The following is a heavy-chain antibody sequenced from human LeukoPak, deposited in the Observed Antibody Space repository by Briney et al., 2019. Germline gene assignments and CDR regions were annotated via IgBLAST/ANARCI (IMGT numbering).Heavy chain of an antibody. CDR1: GYTFTSYA. CDR3: ARRNSGSYYYYGMDV. V-gene: IGHV1-3*01. Sequence: ASVKLSCKASGYTFTSYAMHWVRQAPGQRLEWMGWINAGNGNTKYSQKFQGRVTITRDTSASTAYMELSSLRSEDTAVYYCARRNSGSYYYYGMDVWGQGTTVTVSS. D-gene: IGHD1-26*01. CDR2: INAGNGNT. J-gene: IGHJ6*02.